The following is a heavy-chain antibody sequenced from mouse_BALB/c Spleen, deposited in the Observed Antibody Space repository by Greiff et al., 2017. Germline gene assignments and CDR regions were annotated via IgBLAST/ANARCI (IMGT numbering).Heavy chain of an antibody. Sequence: DVMLVESGGDLVKPGGSLKLSCAASGFTFSSYGMSWVRQTPDKRLEWVATISSGGSYTYYPDSVKGRFTISRDNAKNTLYLQMSSLKSEDTAMYYCARHYYGNDDAMDYWGQGTSVTVSS. CDR3: ARHYYGNDDAMDY. CDR2: ISSGGSYT. CDR1: GFTFSSYG. J-gene: IGHJ4*01. D-gene: IGHD2-2*01. V-gene: IGHV5-6*02.